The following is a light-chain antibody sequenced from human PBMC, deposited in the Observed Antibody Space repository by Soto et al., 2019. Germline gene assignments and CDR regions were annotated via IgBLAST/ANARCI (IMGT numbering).Light chain of an antibody. CDR2: GAS. Sequence: IVLTQSPATLSLSPGERATLSCRASENVRTFVDWYQQKPGQAPRLLIYGASNRATDIPARFSGSGSGTDFTLTISNLEPEDFAVYYCQQHSHWPPWTFGQGTKVDIK. CDR1: ENVRTF. J-gene: IGKJ1*01. V-gene: IGKV3-11*01. CDR3: QQHSHWPPWT.